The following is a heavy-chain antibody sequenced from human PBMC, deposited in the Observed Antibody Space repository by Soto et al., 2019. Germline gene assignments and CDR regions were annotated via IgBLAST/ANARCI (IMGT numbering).Heavy chain of an antibody. CDR2: IYYSGST. Sequence: QLQLQESGPGLVKPSETLSLTCTVSGGSISSSSYYWGWIRQPPGKGLEWIGSIYYSGSTYYNPSLKSRVTISVDMSKNQFSLKLSSVTAADTAVYYCARHVNDGVLVPPLSYYYGMDVWGQGTTVTVSS. CDR1: GGSISSSSYY. CDR3: ARHVNDGVLVPPLSYYYGMDV. D-gene: IGHD2-2*01. V-gene: IGHV4-39*01. J-gene: IGHJ6*02.